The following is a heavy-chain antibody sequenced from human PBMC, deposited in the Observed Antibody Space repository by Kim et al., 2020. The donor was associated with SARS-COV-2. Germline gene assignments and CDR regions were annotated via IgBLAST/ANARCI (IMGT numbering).Heavy chain of an antibody. CDR3: ARTEKSITMIVD. J-gene: IGHJ4*02. V-gene: IGHV3-11*03. Sequence: DSGKGRFTISRDNAKNSLYLQLNSLRAEDTAVYYCARTEKSITMIVDWGQGTLVTVSS. D-gene: IGHD3-22*01.